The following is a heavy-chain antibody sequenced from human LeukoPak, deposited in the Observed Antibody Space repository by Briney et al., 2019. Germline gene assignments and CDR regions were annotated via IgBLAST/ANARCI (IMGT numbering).Heavy chain of an antibody. CDR1: GFTFSSYA. V-gene: IGHV3-64*01. Sequence: SGGSLRLSCAASGFTFSSYAMHWVRKAPGKGLEYVSAISSNGGSTYYANSVKGRFTISRDNSKNTLYLQMGSLRAEDMAVYYCARETGTTGYFDYWGQGTLVTVSS. J-gene: IGHJ4*02. D-gene: IGHD1-7*01. CDR2: ISSNGGST. CDR3: ARETGTTGYFDY.